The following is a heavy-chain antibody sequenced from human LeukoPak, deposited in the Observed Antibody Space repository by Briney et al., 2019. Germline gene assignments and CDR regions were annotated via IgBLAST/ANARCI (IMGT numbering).Heavy chain of an antibody. Sequence: PGGSLRLSCAASGFTFSSYEMKWVRQAPGTGLEWVSYISSSGSTIYYADSVKGRFTISRDNAKNSLYLQMNSLRAEDTAVYYCARLYSGYARGFDYWGQGTLVTVSS. D-gene: IGHD5-12*01. J-gene: IGHJ4*02. CDR1: GFTFSSYE. V-gene: IGHV3-48*03. CDR2: ISSSGSTI. CDR3: ARLYSGYARGFDY.